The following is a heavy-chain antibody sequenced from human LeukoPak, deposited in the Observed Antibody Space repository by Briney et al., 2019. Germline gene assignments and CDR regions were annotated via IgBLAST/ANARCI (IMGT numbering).Heavy chain of an antibody. CDR3: AKAGAIDY. CDR1: GFTFSSYG. D-gene: IGHD1-14*01. J-gene: IGHJ4*02. CDR2: ISYDGSNK. Sequence: QPGRSLRLSCAASGFTFSSYGMHWVRQAPGKGLEWVAVISYDGSNKYYADSVEGRFTISRDNSKNTLYLQMNSLRAEDTAVYYCAKAGAIDYWGQGTLVTVSS. V-gene: IGHV3-30*18.